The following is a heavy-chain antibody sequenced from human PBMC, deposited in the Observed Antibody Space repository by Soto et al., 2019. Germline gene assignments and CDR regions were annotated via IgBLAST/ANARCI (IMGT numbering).Heavy chain of an antibody. J-gene: IGHJ5*02. CDR1: GGKFIGYA. Sequence: PGGLLRLSWAAAGGKFIGYARRWIRKNPGKGLEWVSAISGSGGSTYYADSVKGRFTISRDNSKNTLYLQMNSLRAEDTAVYYCAKDLLRRITMVRSSGFDPWGQGTLVTVSS. CDR3: AKDLLRRITMVRSSGFDP. V-gene: IGHV3-23*01. CDR2: ISGSGGST. D-gene: IGHD3-10*01.